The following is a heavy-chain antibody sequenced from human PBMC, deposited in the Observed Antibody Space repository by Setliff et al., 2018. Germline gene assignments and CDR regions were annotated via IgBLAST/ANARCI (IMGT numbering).Heavy chain of an antibody. CDR1: GFTVSSNS. CDR3: AKGALEWFLYGENSYYYMDV. Sequence: GGSLRLSCAASGFTVSSNSISWVRQAPGKGPEWVSVIHRGVSHYADSVTGRFTISRDNSKNTLYLQMSSLRAEDTAVYFCAKGALEWFLYGENSYYYMDVWGKGTTVTVSS. CDR2: IHRGVS. D-gene: IGHD3-3*01. J-gene: IGHJ6*03. V-gene: IGHV3-66*01.